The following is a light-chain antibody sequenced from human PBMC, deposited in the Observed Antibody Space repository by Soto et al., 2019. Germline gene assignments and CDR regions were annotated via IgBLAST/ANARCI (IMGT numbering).Light chain of an antibody. CDR2: KGS. CDR3: QQYDTYSRT. V-gene: IGKV1-5*03. CDR1: QSISTW. Sequence: DIQMTQSPSTLSASVGDRVTITCRASQSISTWLAWYQQKQGEAPKLLSYKGSTLARGVPSRFSGSGFGTEFTLTISSLQPDDFATFYCQQYDTYSRTFGQGTKVEVK. J-gene: IGKJ1*01.